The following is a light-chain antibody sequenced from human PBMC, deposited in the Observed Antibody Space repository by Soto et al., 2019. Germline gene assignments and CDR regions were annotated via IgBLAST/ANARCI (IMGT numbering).Light chain of an antibody. Sequence: DLQMTQSPSSLSASVGDRVTITCRASQSISSCLNWYQQKPGKAPKLLIYAASSLQSGVPSRFSGSGSGTDFTLTISSLQTEDFATYYCQQSYSTPQTFGQGTKVEIK. J-gene: IGKJ1*01. CDR1: QSISSC. CDR2: AAS. CDR3: QQSYSTPQT. V-gene: IGKV1-39*01.